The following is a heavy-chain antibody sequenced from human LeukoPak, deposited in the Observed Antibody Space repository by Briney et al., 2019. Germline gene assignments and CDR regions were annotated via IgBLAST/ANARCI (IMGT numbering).Heavy chain of an antibody. CDR1: GGSIRGYY. CDR3: ARSGDYGDYSLWY. D-gene: IGHD4-17*01. V-gene: IGHV4-59*12. CDR2: IYSSGST. Sequence: SETLSLTCNVSGGSIRGYYWSWIRQPPGKGLEWIGYIYSSGSTNYNPSLKSRVTMSVDTSKNQFSLKLSSVTAADTAVYYCARSGDYGDYSLWYWGQGTLVTVSS. J-gene: IGHJ4*02.